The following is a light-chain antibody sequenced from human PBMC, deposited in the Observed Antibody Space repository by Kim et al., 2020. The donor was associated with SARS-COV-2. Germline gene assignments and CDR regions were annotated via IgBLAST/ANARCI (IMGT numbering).Light chain of an antibody. J-gene: IGLJ1*01. CDR2: QDN. Sequence: SYELTQPPSVSVSPGQTASITCSGDKLGDKYACWYQQKPGQSPVLVIYQDNKRPSGITERFSGSNSGNTATLTISGTQAMDEADYYCQAWDSSTAVFGTG. V-gene: IGLV3-1*01. CDR3: QAWDSSTAV. CDR1: KLGDKY.